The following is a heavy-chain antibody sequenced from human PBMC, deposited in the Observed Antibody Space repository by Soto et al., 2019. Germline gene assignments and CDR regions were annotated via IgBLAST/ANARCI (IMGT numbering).Heavy chain of an antibody. CDR3: ARDRVESGYPEYFQH. J-gene: IGHJ1*01. CDR1: GFTVSSNY. CDR2: IYSGGST. D-gene: IGHD3-22*01. V-gene: IGHV3-53*01. Sequence: EVQLVESGGGLIQPGGSLRLSCAASGFTVSSNYMSWVRQAPGKGLGGVSVIYSGGSTYYADSVKGRFTISRDNSKNTLYLQMNSLRAEDTAVYYCARDRVESGYPEYFQHWGQGTLVTVSS.